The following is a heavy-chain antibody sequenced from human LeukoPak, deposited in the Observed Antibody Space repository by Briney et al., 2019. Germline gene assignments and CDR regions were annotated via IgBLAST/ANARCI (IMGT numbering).Heavy chain of an antibody. J-gene: IGHJ4*02. Sequence: PSETLSLTCTVSGGSIRSGDYYWSWIRQPPGKGLEWIGYIYYSGSTYYNPSLKSRVTISVDTSKNQFSLKLSSVTAADTAVYYCARSNIAAAGNDYWGQGTLVTVSS. CDR3: ARSNIAAAGNDY. CDR2: IYYSGST. V-gene: IGHV4-30-4*08. D-gene: IGHD6-13*01. CDR1: GGSIRSGDYY.